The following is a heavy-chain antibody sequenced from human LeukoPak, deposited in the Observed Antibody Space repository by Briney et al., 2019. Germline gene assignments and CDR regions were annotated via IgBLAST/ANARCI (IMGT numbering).Heavy chain of an antibody. CDR2: IPYDGSNK. CDR3: AKAYCGSTICYGGGKIDY. Sequence: PGGSLRLSCAASGFTFINYGMHWVRQAPGKGLEWVTFIPYDGSNKYYADSVKGRFTISRDNSKNTPYLQMNSLRAEDTAVYYCAKAYCGSTICYGGGKIDYWGQGTLVTVSS. V-gene: IGHV3-30*02. J-gene: IGHJ4*02. CDR1: GFTFINYG. D-gene: IGHD2-2*01.